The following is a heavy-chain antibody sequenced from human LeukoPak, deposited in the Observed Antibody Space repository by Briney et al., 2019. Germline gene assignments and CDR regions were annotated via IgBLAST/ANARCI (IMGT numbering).Heavy chain of an antibody. CDR1: GYTFTDYY. CDR3: ARGGEQWLPGGYFDY. D-gene: IGHD6-19*01. V-gene: IGHV1-18*04. CDR2: ISPYNGNT. J-gene: IGHJ4*02. Sequence: ASVRVSCKASGYTFTDYYIYWLRQAPGQGLEWMGWISPYNGNTNYAQKFQGRVTMTTDTSTNTAYMEVRSLRSDDSAVYYCARGGEQWLPGGYFDYWGQGILVTVSS.